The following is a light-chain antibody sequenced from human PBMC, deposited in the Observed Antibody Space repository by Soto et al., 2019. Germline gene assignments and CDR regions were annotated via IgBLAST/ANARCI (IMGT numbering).Light chain of an antibody. J-gene: IGKJ1*01. V-gene: IGKV1-39*01. CDR1: RGINTY. CDR2: SAS. Sequence: DIQMTQSPSSLSASIGDRVTITCRASRGINTYVNWYQQKPGKAPKLLIFSASNLQGGVPSRFSGTGSGTDFTFTLCSLLHEDFATSYCQHTYTTPRTFGQGTKVDI. CDR3: QHTYTTPRT.